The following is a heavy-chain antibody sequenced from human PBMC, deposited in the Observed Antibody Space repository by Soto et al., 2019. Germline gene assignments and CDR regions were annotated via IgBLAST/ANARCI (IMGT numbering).Heavy chain of an antibody. J-gene: IGHJ5*02. D-gene: IGHD3-3*01. Sequence: PGESLKIACKGFGYNFPDYWIAWVRQMPGKGLEWMGIIYPGDSDTKYSPSFEGQVTISADKSISTAYLQWSSLEASDTAMYFCARHGKGGQTVLRLNWFDPWGQGTLVTVSS. CDR3: ARHGKGGQTVLRLNWFDP. CDR2: IYPGDSDT. CDR1: GYNFPDYW. V-gene: IGHV5-51*01.